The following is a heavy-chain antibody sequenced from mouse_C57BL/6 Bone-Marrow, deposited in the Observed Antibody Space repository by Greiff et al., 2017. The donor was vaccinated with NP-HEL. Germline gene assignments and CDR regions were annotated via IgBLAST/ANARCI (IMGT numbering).Heavy chain of an antibody. CDR3: ARSTGYYAMDY. J-gene: IGHJ4*01. V-gene: IGHV1-55*01. Sequence: LVESGAELVKPGASVKMSCKASGYTFTSYWITWVKQRPGQGLEWIGDIYPGSGSTNYNEKFKSKATLTVDTSSSTAYMQLSSLTSEDSAVYYCARSTGYYAMDYWGQGTSVTVSS. D-gene: IGHD4-1*01. CDR2: IYPGSGST. CDR1: GYTFTSYW.